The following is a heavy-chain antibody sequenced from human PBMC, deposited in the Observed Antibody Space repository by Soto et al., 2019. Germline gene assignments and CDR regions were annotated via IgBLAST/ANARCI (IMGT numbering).Heavy chain of an antibody. CDR3: VRDLDGSGSYYTDY. CDR1: GYTFSIYG. J-gene: IGHJ4*02. CDR2: TRPNNGNT. Sequence: ASVKVSCKASGYTFSIYGINWVRQALGQGLEWMGWTRPNNGNTKYAQNLQGRVTMTTDTSTSTAYMELRSLRPDATAVYYCVRDLDGSGSYYTDYWGQGTLVTVSS. V-gene: IGHV1-18*01. D-gene: IGHD3-10*01.